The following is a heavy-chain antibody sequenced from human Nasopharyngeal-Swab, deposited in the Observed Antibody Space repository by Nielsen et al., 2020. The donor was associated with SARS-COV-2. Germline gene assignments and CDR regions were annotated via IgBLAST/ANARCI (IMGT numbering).Heavy chain of an antibody. J-gene: IGHJ4*02. CDR3: ARDGRNGYCSSTSCYFVYYFDY. V-gene: IGHV4-39*07. Sequence: WIRQPPGKGLEWIGYIYYSGSTYYNPSLKSRVTISVDTSKNQFSLKLSSVTAADTAVYYCARDGRNGYCSSTSCYFVYYFDYWGQGTLVTVSS. D-gene: IGHD2-2*01. CDR2: IYYSGST.